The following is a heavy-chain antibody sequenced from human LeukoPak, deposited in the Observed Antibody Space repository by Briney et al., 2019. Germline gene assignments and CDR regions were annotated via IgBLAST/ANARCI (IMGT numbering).Heavy chain of an antibody. Sequence: KPSETLSLTCAVYGGSFSGYYWSWIRQPPGKGLEWIGEINHSGSTNYDPSLKSRVTISVDTSKNQFSLKLSSVTAADTAVYYCARVLLSKDIVVVPAAPNWFDPWGQGTLVTVSS. CDR2: INHSGST. CDR1: GGSFSGYY. D-gene: IGHD2-2*01. CDR3: ARVLLSKDIVVVPAAPNWFDP. V-gene: IGHV4-34*01. J-gene: IGHJ5*02.